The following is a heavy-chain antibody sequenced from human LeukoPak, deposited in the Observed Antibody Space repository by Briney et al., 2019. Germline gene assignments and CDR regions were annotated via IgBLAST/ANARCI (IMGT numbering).Heavy chain of an antibody. CDR3: ARLGVWSAYSFDY. CDR1: GGSISSGGYY. D-gene: IGHD3-3*01. Sequence: SETLSLTCTVSGGSISSGGYYWSWIRQPPGKGLEWIGYIYHSGSTYYNPSLKSRVTISVDTSKNQFSLKLGSVTAADTAVYYCARLGVWSAYSFDYWGQGTLVTVSS. V-gene: IGHV4-30-2*01. J-gene: IGHJ4*02. CDR2: IYHSGST.